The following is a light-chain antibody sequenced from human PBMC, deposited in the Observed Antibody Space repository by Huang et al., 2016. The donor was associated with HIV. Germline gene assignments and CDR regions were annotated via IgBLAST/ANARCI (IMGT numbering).Light chain of an antibody. CDR3: HQYGGSPGT. CDR2: GAS. CDR1: QSVKSKY. J-gene: IGKJ2*01. V-gene: IGKV3-20*01. Sequence: EIVLTQSPGTLSLSPGERATLSCRASQSVKSKYLAWYQKKPGQAPRLLIYGASSRATGIPDRFSGRGSETDFTLTIGSLEPEDFAVYYCHQYGGSPGTFGQGTKVEIK.